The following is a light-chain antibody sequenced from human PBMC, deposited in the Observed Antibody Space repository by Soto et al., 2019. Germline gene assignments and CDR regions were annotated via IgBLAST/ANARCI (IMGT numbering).Light chain of an antibody. V-gene: IGKV2-28*01. Sequence: DIVMTQSPLSLPVTPGEPASISCRSSQSLLHSNGYNYLDWYLQKPGQSPQVLIYMGSNRASGVPDRFSGSGSGTDSTLKISRVEAEDVGVYYCMQALQTPPTFGQGTKVEIK. CDR3: MQALQTPPT. J-gene: IGKJ1*01. CDR1: QSLLHSNGYNY. CDR2: MGS.